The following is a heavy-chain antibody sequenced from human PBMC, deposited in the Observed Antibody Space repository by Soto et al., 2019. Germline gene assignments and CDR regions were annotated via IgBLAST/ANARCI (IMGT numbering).Heavy chain of an antibody. CDR1: GFTFSDYY. V-gene: IGHV3-11*01. D-gene: IGHD2-2*02. J-gene: IGHJ4*02. CDR2: ISNTGGTI. Sequence: QVQLVESGGGLVMPGGSLRLSCAASGFTFSDYYMSWIRQPPGKGLEWVSYISNTGGTIYYAESVKGRFTISRDNAKNSLYLQMSSLRAEDTAVYSCVRDCCSGTNCHTGFDHWGQGSLVTVSS. CDR3: VRDCCSGTNCHTGFDH.